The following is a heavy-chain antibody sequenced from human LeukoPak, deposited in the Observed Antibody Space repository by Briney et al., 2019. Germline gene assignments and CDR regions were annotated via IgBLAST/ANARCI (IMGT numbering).Heavy chain of an antibody. CDR3: ARDGAEAVSVF. V-gene: IGHV4-39*07. CDR2: ISYSGST. J-gene: IGHJ4*02. D-gene: IGHD4/OR15-4a*01. Sequence: PSETLSLTCTVSGDSISSSNHYWGWFRQPPGKGLEWIASISYSGSTYYHPSLKSRVTISVDTSKNQLSLRLSSVTAADTAVYYCARDGAEAVSVFWGQGTPVTVSS. CDR1: GDSISSSNHY.